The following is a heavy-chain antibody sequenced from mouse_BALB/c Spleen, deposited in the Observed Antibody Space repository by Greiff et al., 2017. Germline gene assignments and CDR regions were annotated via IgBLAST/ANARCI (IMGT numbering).Heavy chain of an antibody. V-gene: IGHV2-6-2*01. CDR1: GFSLTSYG. D-gene: IGHD2-3*01. Sequence: QVQLQQSGPDLVAPSQSLSITCTVSGFSLTSYGVHWVRQPPGKGLEWLVVIWSDGSTTYNSALKSRLSISKDNSKSQVFLKMNSLQTDDTAMYYCARHDGYYGAMDYWGQGTSVTVSS. J-gene: IGHJ4*01. CDR2: IWSDGST. CDR3: ARHDGYYGAMDY.